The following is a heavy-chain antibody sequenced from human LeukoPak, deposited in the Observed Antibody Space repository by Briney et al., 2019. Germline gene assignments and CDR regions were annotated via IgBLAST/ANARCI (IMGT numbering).Heavy chain of an antibody. Sequence: PSETLSLTCTVSGYSISSGYYWGWIRQPPGKGLEWIGSIYHSGSTYYNPSLKSRVTISVDTSKNQFSLKLSSVTAADTAVYYCVIEGGYSYGLFDYWGQGTLVTVSS. CDR1: GYSISSGYY. J-gene: IGHJ4*02. CDR2: IYHSGST. D-gene: IGHD5-18*01. V-gene: IGHV4-38-2*02. CDR3: VIEGGYSYGLFDY.